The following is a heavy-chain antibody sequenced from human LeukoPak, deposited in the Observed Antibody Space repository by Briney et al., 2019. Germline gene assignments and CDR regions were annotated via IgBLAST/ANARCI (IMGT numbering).Heavy chain of an antibody. CDR2: IYYSGST. J-gene: IGHJ4*02. D-gene: IGHD4-17*01. V-gene: IGHV4-30-4*01. Sequence: SETQSLTCTVSGGSISSGDYYWSWIRQPPGKGLEWIGYIYYSGSTYYNPSLKSRVTISVDTSKNQFSLKLSSVTAADTAVYYCARVGTAYGDYIDYWGQGTLVTVSS. CDR1: GGSISSGDYY. CDR3: ARVGTAYGDYIDY.